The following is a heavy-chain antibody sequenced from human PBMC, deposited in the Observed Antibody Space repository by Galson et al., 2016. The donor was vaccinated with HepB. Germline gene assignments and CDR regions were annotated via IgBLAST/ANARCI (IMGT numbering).Heavy chain of an antibody. D-gene: IGHD5-24*01. CDR1: GFTFSSYW. J-gene: IGHJ4*01. CDR3: ARDHGGYNSMDY. V-gene: IGHV3-74*01. CDR2: IRGNGGAT. Sequence: SLRLSCAASGFTFSSYWMHWVRQAPGKGLVWVSRIRGNGGATSYADSERGRFTISRDNAKNTLYLQMNRLSVEATAVYYCARDHGGYNSMDYWGQGTLVTVSS.